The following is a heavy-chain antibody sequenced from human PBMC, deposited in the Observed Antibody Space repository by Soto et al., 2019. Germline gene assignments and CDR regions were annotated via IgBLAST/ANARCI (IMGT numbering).Heavy chain of an antibody. D-gene: IGHD2-21*01. V-gene: IGHV1-18*01. CDR3: ARKMWHRTGPQNFFDY. CDR2: ISPSSGVT. CDR1: GYTFTSYG. Sequence: ASVKVSCKASGYTFTSYGIIWVRQAPGQGLEWMGYISPSSGVTRYAQNLQCRVTLTTDTSTTTAYMELRSLSSDDTAVYYCARKMWHRTGPQNFFDYWG. J-gene: IGHJ4*01.